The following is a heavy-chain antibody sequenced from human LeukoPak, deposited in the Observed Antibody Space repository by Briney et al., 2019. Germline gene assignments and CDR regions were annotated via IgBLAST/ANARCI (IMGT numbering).Heavy chain of an antibody. J-gene: IGHJ4*02. D-gene: IGHD6-13*01. CDR1: GGSISSYY. CDR3: ARGAGYSSSWFKHYFDF. Sequence: KPSETLSLTCTVSGGSISSYYWSWFRQPPGKGLEWIGYIYDTEITNYNPSLKSRGTISLDTSKNQFSLKLSSVTAADTAVYYCARGAGYSSSWFKHYFDFWGQGTQVTVSS. CDR2: IYDTEIT. V-gene: IGHV4-59*01.